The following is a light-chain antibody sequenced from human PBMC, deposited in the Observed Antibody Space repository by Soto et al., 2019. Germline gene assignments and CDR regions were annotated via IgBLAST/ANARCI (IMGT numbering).Light chain of an antibody. J-gene: IGKJ2*01. Sequence: DIVMTQSPDSLAVSLGERATINCKSSQRVLYSSNNKNYLAWYKQKPGQPPKLLIYWASTRKSGVPDRFSGSGSGPDFTLTISSLQSDDVSGYYCQQYYSTPYTFGQGTKLEIK. CDR2: WAS. CDR1: QRVLYSSNNKNY. V-gene: IGKV4-1*01. CDR3: QQYYSTPYT.